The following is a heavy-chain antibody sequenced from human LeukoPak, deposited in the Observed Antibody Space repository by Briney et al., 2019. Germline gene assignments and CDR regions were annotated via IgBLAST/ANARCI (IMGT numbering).Heavy chain of an antibody. CDR3: ACGAVAGSRT. CDR2: ISGSGGST. D-gene: IGHD6-19*01. CDR1: AFTFSSYS. V-gene: IGHV3-23*01. Sequence: GGSLRLSCAASAFTFSSYSMSWVRQAPGKGLEWVSAISGSGGSTYYADSGKGRFTISRDNSKNTLYLQMNSLRAEDTAVYYCACGAVAGSRTWGQGTLVTVSS. J-gene: IGHJ4*02.